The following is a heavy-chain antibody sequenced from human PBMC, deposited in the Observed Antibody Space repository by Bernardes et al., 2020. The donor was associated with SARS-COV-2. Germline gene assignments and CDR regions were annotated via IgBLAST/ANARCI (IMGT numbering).Heavy chain of an antibody. J-gene: IGHJ4*02. D-gene: IGHD3-22*01. CDR2: IYYSGST. CDR3: ARITPNYDSSGYFYYFDY. Sequence: SETLSLTCAVSGGSISNYYLSWIRQPPGKGLEWIGYIYYSGSTNYNPSLKSRLTISLDTSKNQFSLTLSSVTAADTAVYYCARITPNYDSSGYFYYFDYWGQGTLVTVSS. V-gene: IGHV4-59*01. CDR1: GGSISNYY.